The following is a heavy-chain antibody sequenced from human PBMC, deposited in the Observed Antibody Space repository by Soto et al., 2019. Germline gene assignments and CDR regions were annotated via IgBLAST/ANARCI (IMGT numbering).Heavy chain of an antibody. CDR2: INPNSGGT. V-gene: IGHV1-2*02. CDR3: ARDRGIAAAADDAFDI. CDR1: GYTFTGYY. Sequence: QVQLVQSGAEVKKPGASVKVSCKASGYTFTGYYMHWVRQAPGQGLEWMGWINPNSGGTNYAQKFQGRVTMTRDTSISTAYMELSRLRSDDTAVYYCARDRGIAAAADDAFDIRGQGTMVTVSS. D-gene: IGHD6-13*01. J-gene: IGHJ3*02.